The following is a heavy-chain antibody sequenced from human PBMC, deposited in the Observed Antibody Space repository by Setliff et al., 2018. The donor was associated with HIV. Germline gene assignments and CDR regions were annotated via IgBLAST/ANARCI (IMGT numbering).Heavy chain of an antibody. CDR2: IYVGGSV. D-gene: IGHD3-3*01. CDR1: GGSMNSDSYS. CDR3: ARAKTIGVSAVFFDP. J-gene: IGHJ5*02. V-gene: IGHV4-61*09. Sequence: SKTLSLTCTVSGGSMNSDSYSWTWLRQPAGKGPELIGHIYVGGSVIYNPSLASRVTISMVPSKNQFSLDLSSVTAADTAKYYCARAKTIGVSAVFFDPWGQGRPVTVSS.